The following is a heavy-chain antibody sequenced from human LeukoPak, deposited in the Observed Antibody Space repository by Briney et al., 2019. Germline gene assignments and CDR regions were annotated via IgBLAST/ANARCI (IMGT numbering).Heavy chain of an antibody. J-gene: IGHJ2*01. CDR1: GNYW. CDR3: AKDGIIYDSVTDWYFDL. Sequence: GGSLRLSCAASGNYWMHWVRQAPGKGLVWVSHINSDGSWTSYADSVKGRFTISKDNAKNTLYLQMNSLRAEDTAVYYCAKDGIIYDSVTDWYFDLWGRGTLVTVSS. CDR2: INSDGSWT. V-gene: IGHV3-74*01. D-gene: IGHD1-14*01.